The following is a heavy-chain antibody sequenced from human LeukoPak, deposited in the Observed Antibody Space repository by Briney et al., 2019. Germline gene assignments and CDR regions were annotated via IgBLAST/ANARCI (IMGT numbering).Heavy chain of an antibody. CDR3: ARDVRDIVVVPAAHYYYYMDV. V-gene: IGHV4-30-4*08. J-gene: IGHJ6*03. CDR1: GGSISSGDYY. D-gene: IGHD2-2*01. CDR2: ICYSGST. Sequence: SETLSLTCTVSGGSISSGDYYWSWIRQPPGKGLEWIGYICYSGSTYYNPSLKSRVTISVDTSKNQFSLKLSSVTAADTAVYYCARDVRDIVVVPAAHYYYYMDVWGKGTTVTVSS.